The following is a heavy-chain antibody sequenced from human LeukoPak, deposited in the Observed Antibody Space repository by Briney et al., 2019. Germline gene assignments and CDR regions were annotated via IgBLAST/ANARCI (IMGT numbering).Heavy chain of an antibody. D-gene: IGHD5/OR15-5a*01. CDR2: IIPIFGTA. CDR1: GGTFISYA. Sequence: SVKVSCKASGGTFISYAISWVRQPPGPGLEWMGGIIPIFGTANYAQKFQGRVTITADKSTSTAYMELSSLRSEDTAVYYCARSYVYDSYYFDYWGQGTLVTVSS. V-gene: IGHV1-69*06. CDR3: ARSYVYDSYYFDY. J-gene: IGHJ4*02.